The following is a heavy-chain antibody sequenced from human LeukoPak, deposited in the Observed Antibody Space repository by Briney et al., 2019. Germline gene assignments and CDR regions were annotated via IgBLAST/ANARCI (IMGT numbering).Heavy chain of an antibody. Sequence: PGGSLRLSCAASGFTFSSYWMSWVRQAPGKGLEWVANIKQDGSEKYYVDSVKGRFTISRDNAKNSLYLQMNSLRAEDTAVYYCARDLYYDFWSVSHSYVMDVWAKGPRSPSP. J-gene: IGHJ6*02. D-gene: IGHD3-3*01. CDR2: IKQDGSEK. CDR3: ARDLYYDFWSVSHSYVMDV. V-gene: IGHV3-7*01. CDR1: GFTFSSYW.